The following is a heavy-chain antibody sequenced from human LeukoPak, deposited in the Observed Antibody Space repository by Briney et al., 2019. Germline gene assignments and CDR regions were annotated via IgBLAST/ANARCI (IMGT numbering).Heavy chain of an antibody. J-gene: IGHJ5*02. Sequence: SVKVSCKASGGTFSSYAISWVRQAPGQGLEWMGRIIPILGIANYAQKFQGRVTITADKSTSTAYMELSGLRSEDTAVYYCARVRDSSGWSAFDPWGQGTLVTVSS. V-gene: IGHV1-69*04. CDR3: ARVRDSSGWSAFDP. D-gene: IGHD6-19*01. CDR1: GGTFSSYA. CDR2: IIPILGIA.